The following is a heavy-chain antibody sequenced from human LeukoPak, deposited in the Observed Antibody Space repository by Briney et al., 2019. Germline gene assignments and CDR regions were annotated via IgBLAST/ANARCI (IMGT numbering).Heavy chain of an antibody. CDR3: ARESIDYGSGVY. D-gene: IGHD3-10*01. V-gene: IGHV4-38-2*02. CDR2: IYHSGST. CDR1: GYSISSGYY. J-gene: IGHJ4*02. Sequence: SETLSLTCTVSGYSISSGYYWGWIRQPPGKGLEWIGSIYHSGSTYYNPSLKSRVTISVDTSKNQFSLKLSSVTAADTAVYYCARESIDYGSGVYWGQGTLVTVSS.